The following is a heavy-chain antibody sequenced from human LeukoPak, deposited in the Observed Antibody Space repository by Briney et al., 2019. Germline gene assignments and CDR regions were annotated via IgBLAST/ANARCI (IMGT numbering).Heavy chain of an antibody. CDR2: IYYSGST. J-gene: IGHJ3*02. CDR1: GGSISSSSYY. CDR3: SSATISPDAFDI. Sequence: SETLSLTCTVSGGSISSSSYYWGWIRQPPGKGLEWIGSIYYSGSTYYNPSLKSRVTISVDTSKNQFSLKLSSVTAADTAVYYCSSATISPDAFDIWGQGTMVTVSS. D-gene: IGHD5-12*01. V-gene: IGHV4-39*07.